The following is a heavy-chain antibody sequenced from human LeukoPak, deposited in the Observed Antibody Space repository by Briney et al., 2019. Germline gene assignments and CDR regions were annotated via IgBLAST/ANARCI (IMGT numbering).Heavy chain of an antibody. CDR2: IYNGGST. CDR3: ARDRAGIV. J-gene: IGHJ6*02. CDR1: GFTVRSNY. Sequence: GGSLRLSCAASGFTVRSNYMSWVRQAPGKGLEWVSVIYNGGSTYYTDSVKGRFTISRDNSKNTLYLQMKSLRAEDTAVYYCARDRAGIVWGQGTTVTVSS. D-gene: IGHD6-13*01. V-gene: IGHV3-66*01.